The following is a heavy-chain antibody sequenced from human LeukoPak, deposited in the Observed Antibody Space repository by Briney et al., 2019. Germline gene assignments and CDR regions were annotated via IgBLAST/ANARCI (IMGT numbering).Heavy chain of an antibody. Sequence: SETLSLTCTLSRDPLSSHSGYKWNLIRQAPGKGLEWIGYVYYSGTTSYNPSVNSRVTISVDTSKNQFSLKLSSVTAADTAVYYCARVGGPYDFRTHWGQGTLVTVSS. J-gene: IGHJ4*02. D-gene: IGHD3-3*01. CDR2: VYYSGTT. CDR1: RDPLSSHSGYK. CDR3: ARVGGPYDFRTH. V-gene: IGHV4-61*08.